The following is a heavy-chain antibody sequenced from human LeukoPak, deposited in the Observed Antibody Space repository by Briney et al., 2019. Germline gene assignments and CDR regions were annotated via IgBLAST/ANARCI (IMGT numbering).Heavy chain of an antibody. J-gene: IGHJ4*02. CDR2: INPNSGGT. D-gene: IGHD3-10*01. Sequence: ASVKVSCKASGYTSTGYYMHWVRQAPGQGLEWMGWINPNSGGTNYAQKFQGRVTMTRDTSISTAYMELSRLRSDDTAVYYCARVLRHYGSGSYSFDYWGQGTLVTVSS. V-gene: IGHV1-2*02. CDR3: ARVLRHYGSGSYSFDY. CDR1: GYTSTGYY.